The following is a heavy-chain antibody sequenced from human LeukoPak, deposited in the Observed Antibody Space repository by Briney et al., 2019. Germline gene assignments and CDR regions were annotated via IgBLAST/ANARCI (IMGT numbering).Heavy chain of an antibody. CDR3: AREGPNIAAAGIHWFDP. CDR2: INPSGGST. V-gene: IGHV1-46*01. J-gene: IGHJ5*02. D-gene: IGHD6-13*01. Sequence: ASVKVSCKTSGYTFATYFMHWVRQAPGQGLEWMGIINPSGGSTSYAQKFQGRVTMTRDMSTSTVYMELSSLRSEDTAVYYCAREGPNIAAAGIHWFDPWGQGTLVTVSS. CDR1: GYTFATYF.